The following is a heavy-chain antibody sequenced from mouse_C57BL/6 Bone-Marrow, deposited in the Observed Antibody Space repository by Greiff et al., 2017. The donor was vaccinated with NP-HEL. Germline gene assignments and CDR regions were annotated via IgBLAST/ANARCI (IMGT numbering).Heavy chain of an antibody. CDR2: ISSGSSTI. D-gene: IGHD2-4*01. CDR3: AKTFYYDYGAGFAY. Sequence: EVKLMESGGGLVKPGGSLKLSCAASGFTFSDYGMHWVRQAPEKGLEWVAYISSGSSTIYYADTVKGRFTISRDNAKNTLFLQRTSLRSEDTAMYYCAKTFYYDYGAGFAYWGQGTLVTVSA. J-gene: IGHJ3*01. V-gene: IGHV5-17*01. CDR1: GFTFSDYG.